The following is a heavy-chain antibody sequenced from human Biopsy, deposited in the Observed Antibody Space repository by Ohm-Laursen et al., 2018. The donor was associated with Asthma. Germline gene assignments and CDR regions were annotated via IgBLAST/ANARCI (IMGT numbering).Heavy chain of an antibody. CDR1: GFSFSNFA. Sequence: SLRLSCAAAGFSFSNFAIHWVRQAPGKGLEWVGVISKDASTQDYADSVKGRFTISRDNAKNSLYLQMNSLRAEDTAVYYCARTFHFWSPYHAEHYQLWGQGTLVTVSS. J-gene: IGHJ1*01. V-gene: IGHV3-30*07. CDR2: ISKDASTQ. D-gene: IGHD3-3*02. CDR3: ARTFHFWSPYHAEHYQL.